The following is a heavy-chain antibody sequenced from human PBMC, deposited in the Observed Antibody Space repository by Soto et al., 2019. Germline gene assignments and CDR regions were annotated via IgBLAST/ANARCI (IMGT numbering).Heavy chain of an antibody. CDR1: GFSFDDYG. CDR3: AKDMRRSTDQIYFIFEF. J-gene: IGHJ4*02. Sequence: EVQLVESGGGLVQPGRSLRLSCAASGFSFDDYGMHWVRQAPGKGLEWVSGIKLSSGRKGYADSVKGRFTVSRDNAKNSLNLQMNSPRPEDTALYYFAKDMRRSTDQIYFIFEFWGQGTLVAVSS. CDR2: IKLSSGRK. D-gene: IGHD3-9*01. V-gene: IGHV3-9*01.